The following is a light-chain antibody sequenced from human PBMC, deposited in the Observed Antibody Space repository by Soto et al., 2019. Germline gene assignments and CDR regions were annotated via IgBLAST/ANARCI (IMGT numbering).Light chain of an antibody. J-gene: IGKJ1*01. V-gene: IGKV3-11*01. CDR2: DTS. CDR1: QSISTY. Sequence: ENVLTQSPATLSLSPGERATLSCRASQSISTYVAWYQQTPGQAPRLLIYDTSKRATGIPDRFSGSGSGSDFTLAIHSLEPEDFAVYFCQQRTNWPYGWTFGQGTKLDIK. CDR3: QQRTNWPYGWT.